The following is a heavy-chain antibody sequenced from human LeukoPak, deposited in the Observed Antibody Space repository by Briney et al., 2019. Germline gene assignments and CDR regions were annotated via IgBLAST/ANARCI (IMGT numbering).Heavy chain of an antibody. Sequence: GGSLGLSCAASGFTLSRHGMHWVRQAPGKGLEWVAVISYDGSIIYYAHSVKGRFTISRDNSKSTLYLQMNSLRAEDTAVYFCAKDFGAAYYYYGLDVWGQGTTVTVSS. V-gene: IGHV3-30*18. CDR3: AKDFGAAYYYYGLDV. CDR1: GFTLSRHG. J-gene: IGHJ6*02. CDR2: ISYDGSII. D-gene: IGHD3-10*01.